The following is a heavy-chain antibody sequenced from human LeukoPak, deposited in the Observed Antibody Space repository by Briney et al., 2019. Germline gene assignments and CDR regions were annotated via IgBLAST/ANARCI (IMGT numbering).Heavy chain of an antibody. J-gene: IGHJ4*02. D-gene: IGHD1-1*01. Sequence: PGRSLRLSCAASVFTFSSYAMHWVRQAPGKGLEWVAVISYDGSNKYYADSVKGRFTISRDNSKNTLYLQMNSLRAEDTAVYYCARAASTGTTYFDYWGQGTLVTVSS. V-gene: IGHV3-30-3*01. CDR1: VFTFSSYA. CDR3: ARAASTGTTYFDY. CDR2: ISYDGSNK.